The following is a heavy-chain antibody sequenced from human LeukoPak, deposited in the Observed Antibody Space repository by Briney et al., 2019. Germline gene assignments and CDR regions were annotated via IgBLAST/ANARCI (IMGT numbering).Heavy chain of an antibody. D-gene: IGHD3-22*01. V-gene: IGHV3-30*04. CDR3: ANTRGDSYDSSGYGDY. J-gene: IGHJ4*02. CDR1: GFTFSSYA. Sequence: GGSLRLSCAASGFTFSSYAMHWVRQAPGKGLEWVAVISYDGSNKYYADSVKGRFTISRDNSKNTLYLQMNSLRAEDTAVYYCANTRGDSYDSSGYGDYWGQGTLVTVSS. CDR2: ISYDGSNK.